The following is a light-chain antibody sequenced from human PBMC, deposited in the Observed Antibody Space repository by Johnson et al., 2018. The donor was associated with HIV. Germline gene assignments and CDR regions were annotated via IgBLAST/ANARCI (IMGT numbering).Light chain of an antibody. J-gene: IGLJ1*01. CDR2: DNN. Sequence: QSVLTQPPSVSAAPGQKVTIFCSGSSSNIGNSYVSWYQQLPGTAPKLLIYDNNKRPSGIPDRFSGSKSGTSATLGITGLQTGDEADYYCGTWDSSLTVYVFGTGTKVTVL. CDR1: SSNIGNSY. CDR3: GTWDSSLTVYV. V-gene: IGLV1-51*01.